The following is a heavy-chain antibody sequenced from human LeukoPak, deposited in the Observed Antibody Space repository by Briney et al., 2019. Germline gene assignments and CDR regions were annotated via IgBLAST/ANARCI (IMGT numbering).Heavy chain of an antibody. D-gene: IGHD1-26*01. J-gene: IGHJ4*02. CDR1: GFTFSSYA. CDR2: ISSNGGST. V-gene: IGHV3-64*01. Sequence: GGSLRLSCAASGFTFSSYAMHWVRQAPGKGLEYVSAISSNGGSTYYANSVKGRFTISRDNSKNTLYLRMGSLRAEDMAVYYCARSSGSPSLNFDYWGQGTLVTVSS. CDR3: ARSSGSPSLNFDY.